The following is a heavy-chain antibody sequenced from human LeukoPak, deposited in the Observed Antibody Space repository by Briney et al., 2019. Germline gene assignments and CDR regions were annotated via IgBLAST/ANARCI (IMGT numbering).Heavy chain of an antibody. J-gene: IGHJ4*02. V-gene: IGHV3-15*01. CDR1: GFIFTNAW. Sequence: GGSLRLSCATSGFIFTNAWMNWVRQAPGKGLEWVGHIKSEPDGGTTDYAAPVKGRFTISRDDSKKTLYLQMNSLKTEDTAVYYCTSNWTENRWEWESDFDYWGQGTLVTVSS. D-gene: IGHD1-26*01. CDR2: IKSEPDGGTT. CDR3: TSNWTENRWEWESDFDY.